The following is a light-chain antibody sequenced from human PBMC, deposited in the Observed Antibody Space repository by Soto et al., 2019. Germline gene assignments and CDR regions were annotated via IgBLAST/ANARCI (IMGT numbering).Light chain of an antibody. Sequence: DIQMTQYPSSLSASVGDRVTITCRASQSISRNLNWYQHKPGKAPKLLIYAATSLQNGVPSRFRSGGSGTKFTLNINSLQPEDFGTYYCQQSFTTASITFGQGTRLEIK. V-gene: IGKV1-39*01. CDR2: AAT. CDR1: QSISRN. CDR3: QQSFTTASIT. J-gene: IGKJ5*01.